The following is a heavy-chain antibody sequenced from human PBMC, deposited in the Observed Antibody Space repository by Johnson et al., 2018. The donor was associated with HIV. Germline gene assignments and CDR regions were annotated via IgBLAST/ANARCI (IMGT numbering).Heavy chain of an antibody. CDR1: GFTFSTYA. CDR2: ISYDGINK. J-gene: IGHJ3*01. D-gene: IGHD4-23*01. V-gene: IGHV3-30-3*01. Sequence: QVQLVESGGGVVQPGRSPRLSCAASGFTFSTYAMHWVRQAPGKGLEWVTIISYDGINKYYADSVKGRFTISRDNSKDTLYLQMHSLRPEDTALYYCARDPPYGGNPSAFDVWGQGTMVTVSS. CDR3: ARDPPYGGNPSAFDV.